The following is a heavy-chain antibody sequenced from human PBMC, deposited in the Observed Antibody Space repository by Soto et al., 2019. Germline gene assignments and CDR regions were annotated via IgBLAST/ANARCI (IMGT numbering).Heavy chain of an antibody. CDR2: IYYSGST. Sequence: SETLSLTCTVSGGSVSSGSYYWSWIRQPPGKGLEWIGYIYYSGSTNYNPSLKSRVTISVDTSKNQFSLKQSSVTAADTAVYYCARWDSNYYFDYWGQGTLVTVSS. D-gene: IGHD4-4*01. V-gene: IGHV4-61*01. CDR1: GGSVSSGSYY. J-gene: IGHJ4*02. CDR3: ARWDSNYYFDY.